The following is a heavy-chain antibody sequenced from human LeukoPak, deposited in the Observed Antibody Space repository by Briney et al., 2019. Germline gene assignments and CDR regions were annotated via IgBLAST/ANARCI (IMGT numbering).Heavy chain of an antibody. V-gene: IGHV4-61*02. Sequence: SETLSLTCTVSGGSISSGSYYWSWIRQPAGKGLEWIGRIYTSGSTNYNPSLKSRVTISVDTSKNQFSLKLSSVTAADTAVYYCARLITMVRGSDWFDPWGQGTLVTVSS. CDR1: GGSISSGSYY. J-gene: IGHJ5*02. CDR2: IYTSGST. D-gene: IGHD3-10*01. CDR3: ARLITMVRGSDWFDP.